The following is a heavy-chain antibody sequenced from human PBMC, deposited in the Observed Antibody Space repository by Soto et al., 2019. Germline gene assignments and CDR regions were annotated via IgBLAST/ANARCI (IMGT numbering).Heavy chain of an antibody. CDR2: IYYCGST. D-gene: IGHD3-3*01. V-gene: IGHV4-39*02. CDR1: GDSISSSSYY. Sequence: QLQLQESGPGQVKPSETLSLTCTVSGDSISSSSYYWGWIRQSPGKGLEWIGSIYYCGSTHYNPSLKSRVTTSIDTSANQFSLNLTSVTAADTAVYYCAREVGFGWFDPWGQGTLVTVSS. CDR3: AREVGFGWFDP. J-gene: IGHJ5*02.